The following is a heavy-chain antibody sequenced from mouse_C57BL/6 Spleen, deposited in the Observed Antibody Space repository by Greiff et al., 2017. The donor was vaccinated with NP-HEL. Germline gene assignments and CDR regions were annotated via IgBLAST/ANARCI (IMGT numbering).Heavy chain of an antibody. J-gene: IGHJ3*01. CDR2: INSDGSAI. D-gene: IGHD1-1*01. CDR3: IRSGYGSPFAY. V-gene: IGHV11-2*01. Sequence: EVQLVESGGGLVQPGGSRGLSCEGSGFTFSGFWMSWVRQTPGKTLEWIGDINSDGSAINYAPSIKDRFTIFRDNDKSTLYLQMSNVRSEDTATYFCIRSGYGSPFAYWGQGTLVTVSA. CDR1: GFTFSGFW.